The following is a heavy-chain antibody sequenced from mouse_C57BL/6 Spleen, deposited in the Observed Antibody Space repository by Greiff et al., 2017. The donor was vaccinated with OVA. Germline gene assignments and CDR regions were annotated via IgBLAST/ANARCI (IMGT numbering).Heavy chain of an antibody. CDR3: ARGGDPGYFDG. CDR2: ISPGSGNT. D-gene: IGHD3-3*01. V-gene: IGHV1-84*01. Sequence: QLQPSGPELVKPGASVKISCKASGYTFTDYYINWVKQRPGQGLEWIGWISPGSGNTKYNEKFQGKATLTVDTSSSTAYMQLSSLTSEDSAVYVCARGGDPGYFDGWGTGTTVTVSS. CDR1: GYTFTDYY. J-gene: IGHJ1*03.